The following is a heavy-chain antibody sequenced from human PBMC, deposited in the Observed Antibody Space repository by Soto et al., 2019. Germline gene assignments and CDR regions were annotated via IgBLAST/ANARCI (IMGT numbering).Heavy chain of an antibody. D-gene: IGHD2-15*01. V-gene: IGHV1-18*01. CDR3: ARDDCNGGSCDGGHYLDL. J-gene: IGHJ2*01. Sequence: QVQLVQSGPEVKKAGASVKVSCTAPTDYIFLAYGFDWVRQAPGQGLEWMGWISSKFGRTNYARTLQDRFPMTTDVSTTSVSMELRDLRSDDTAVYYCARDDCNGGSCDGGHYLDLWGRGTPISVSS. CDR1: DYIFLAYG. CDR2: ISSKFGRT.